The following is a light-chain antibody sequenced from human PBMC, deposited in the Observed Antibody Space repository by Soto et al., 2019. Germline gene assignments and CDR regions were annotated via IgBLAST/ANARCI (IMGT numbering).Light chain of an antibody. CDR3: AAWDDSLSGPV. Sequence: QSVLTQPPSASGTPRQRVTISCSGSSSNIGSKYVYWYQQLPGTAPKLLIYRNNQRPSGVPDRFSGSKSGTSASLAISGLRSEGEADYYCAAWDDSLSGPVFGGGTKVTVL. CDR2: RNN. CDR1: SSNIGSKY. V-gene: IGLV1-47*01. J-gene: IGLJ2*01.